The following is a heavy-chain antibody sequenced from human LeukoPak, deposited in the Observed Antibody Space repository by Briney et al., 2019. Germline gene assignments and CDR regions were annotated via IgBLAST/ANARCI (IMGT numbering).Heavy chain of an antibody. D-gene: IGHD3-10*01. V-gene: IGHV3-21*01. J-gene: IGHJ3*02. CDR1: GFTFSRYR. CDR3: ARADGSGSQVDAFDI. Sequence: GGSLRLSRAASGFTFSRYRMNWVRQAPGKGLQWVSSISSSSTYIYYADSVKGRFTISRDNAKNSLYLQMNSLRAEDTAVYYCARADGSGSQVDAFDIWGQGTMVTVSS. CDR2: ISSSSTYI.